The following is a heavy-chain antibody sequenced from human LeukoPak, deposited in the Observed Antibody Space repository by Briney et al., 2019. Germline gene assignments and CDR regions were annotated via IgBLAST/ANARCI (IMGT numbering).Heavy chain of an antibody. V-gene: IGHV4-59*01. Sequence: PSETLSLTCTVSGGSINSYYWTWLRQPPGKGLEWLGYIYYSGSTHYNPSLNSRVTISMDTSKNHFSLKLSSVTAADTAIYYCARTSRHFYGSGSNLTPWPADMDVWGQGTKVTVSS. CDR2: IYYSGST. J-gene: IGHJ6*02. CDR3: ARTSRHFYGSGSNLTPWPADMDV. CDR1: GGSINSYY. D-gene: IGHD3-10*01.